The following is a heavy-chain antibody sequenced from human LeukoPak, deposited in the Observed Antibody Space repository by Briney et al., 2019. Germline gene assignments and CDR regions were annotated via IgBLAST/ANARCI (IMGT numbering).Heavy chain of an antibody. J-gene: IGHJ4*02. V-gene: IGHV3-30*18. CDR1: GFTFSSYG. CDR2: ISYDGSNK. Sequence: GGSLRLSCAASGFTFSSYGMHWVRQAPGKGLEWVAVISYDGSNKYYADSVKGRFTISRDNSKNTLYLQMNSLRAEDTAVYYCAKDRGFDYWGQGTLVTVPS. CDR3: AKDRGFDY.